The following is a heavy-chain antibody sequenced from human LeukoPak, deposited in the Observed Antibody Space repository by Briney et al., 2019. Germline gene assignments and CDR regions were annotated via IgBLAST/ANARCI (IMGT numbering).Heavy chain of an antibody. V-gene: IGHV1-18*01. CDR2: ISAYNGNT. J-gene: IGHJ3*02. D-gene: IGHD3-3*01. Sequence: ASVKVSCKASGGTFSSYAISWVRQAPGQGLEGMGWISAYNGNTNYAQKLQGRVTMTTDTSTSTAYMELRSLRSDDTAVYYCARDQGVTIFGVVIKSAFDIWGQGTMVTVSS. CDR3: ARDQGVTIFGVVIKSAFDI. CDR1: GGTFSSYA.